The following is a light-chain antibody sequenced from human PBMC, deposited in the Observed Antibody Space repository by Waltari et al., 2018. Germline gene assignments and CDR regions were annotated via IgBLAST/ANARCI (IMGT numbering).Light chain of an antibody. V-gene: IGKV3-11*01. CDR3: QERSNWPGGA. J-gene: IGKJ4*01. Sequence: EIVLTQSPATLSLSPGERATLSCRASQSVRTYLAWYRHRPGQAPRLLIYDASNRATDIPARFSGSGSGTDFTLTISSLQPEDFAVYYCQERSNWPGGAFGGGTKVEI. CDR1: QSVRTY. CDR2: DAS.